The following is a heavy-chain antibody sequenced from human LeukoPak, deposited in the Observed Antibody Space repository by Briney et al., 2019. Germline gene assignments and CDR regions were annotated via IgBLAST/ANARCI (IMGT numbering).Heavy chain of an antibody. Sequence: PGRSLRLSCAASGFTFSSYGMHWVRQAPGKGLEWVAVISYDGSNKYYADSVKGRFTISRDNSKNTLYLQMNSLRAEDTAVYYCAKASGMVVVPAAQPYFDYWGQGTLVTVSS. D-gene: IGHD2-2*01. J-gene: IGHJ4*02. V-gene: IGHV3-30*18. CDR1: GFTFSSYG. CDR3: AKASGMVVVPAAQPYFDY. CDR2: ISYDGSNK.